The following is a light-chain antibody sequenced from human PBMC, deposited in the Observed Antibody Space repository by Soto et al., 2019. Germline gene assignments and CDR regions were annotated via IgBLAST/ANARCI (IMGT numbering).Light chain of an antibody. J-gene: IGKJ5*01. Sequence: EIKITQSPSSLSASVGDRVTITCRASQSISSYLNWYQQKPGKAPKLLIYAASSLQSGVPSRFSGSGSGTDFTLTISSLQPEDFATYYCQQSYSTPITSGQGTRLENK. V-gene: IGKV1-39*01. CDR1: QSISSY. CDR3: QQSYSTPIT. CDR2: AAS.